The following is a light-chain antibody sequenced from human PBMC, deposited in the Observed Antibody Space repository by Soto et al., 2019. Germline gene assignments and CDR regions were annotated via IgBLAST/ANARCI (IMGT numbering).Light chain of an antibody. J-gene: IGKJ5*01. CDR2: DTS. Sequence: EIVLTQSPATLSLSPGGRATLSCRASQSVRTYLVWYQQKPGQAPRLLIYDTSTRATGVPARFSGGGPGTEFTLTISSLQSEDFAVYYCQQRSDWPPITFGQGTRLEIK. CDR3: QQRSDWPPIT. V-gene: IGKV3D-11*02. CDR1: QSVRTY.